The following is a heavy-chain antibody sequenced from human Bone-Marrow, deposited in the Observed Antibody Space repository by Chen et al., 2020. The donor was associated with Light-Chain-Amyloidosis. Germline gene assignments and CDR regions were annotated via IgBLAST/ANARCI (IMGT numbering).Heavy chain of an antibody. CDR2: ISGSGGGI. CDR3: AKDRVTIFGVAGNGMDV. CDR1: GFTFSRSG. Sequence: EVQLLESGGGLVQPGGSLRVSCAVSGFTFSRSGMSWVRQAPGKGLEWVSSISGSGGGIYYADSVKGRVTISRDNSKNMLYLEMNSLRADDTAVYYCAKDRVTIFGVAGNGMDVWGQGTTVTVSS. J-gene: IGHJ6*02. D-gene: IGHD3-3*01. V-gene: IGHV3-23*01.